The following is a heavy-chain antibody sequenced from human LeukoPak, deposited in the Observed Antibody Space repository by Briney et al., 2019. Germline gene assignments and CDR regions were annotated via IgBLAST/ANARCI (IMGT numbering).Heavy chain of an antibody. D-gene: IGHD3-16*01. V-gene: IGHV4-59*08. J-gene: IGHJ4*02. CDR3: VRRDQYVSSDS. CDR2: FSYSGGT. Sequence: AETLSLTCTVSGGSISNYYWSWIRQPPGKGLEWIGYFSYSGGTNSNPSLKSRVTILGDTSKNQFSLKLSSVTAADTAVYFCVRRDQYVSSDSWGQGTLVTVSS. CDR1: GGSISNYY.